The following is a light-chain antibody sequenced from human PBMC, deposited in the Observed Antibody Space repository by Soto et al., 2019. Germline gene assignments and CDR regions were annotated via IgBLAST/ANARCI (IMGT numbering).Light chain of an antibody. CDR2: ENN. V-gene: IGLV1-51*02. CDR3: GTWDSSLSAVV. Sequence: SVLTQPPSAAEPAGQKVTIYCSGSSSNIGNNYVSWYQQLPGTAPKLLIYENNKRPSGIPDRFSGSKSGTSATLGITGLQTGDEADYYCGTWDSSLSAVVFGGGTKVTV. J-gene: IGLJ2*01. CDR1: SSNIGNNY.